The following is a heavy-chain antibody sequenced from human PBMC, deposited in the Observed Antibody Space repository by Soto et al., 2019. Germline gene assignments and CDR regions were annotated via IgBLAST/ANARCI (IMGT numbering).Heavy chain of an antibody. D-gene: IGHD1-26*01. CDR1: GFTFSAYS. CDR3: ASGKSGSYDY. Sequence: QVVESGGGLVQPGGSLRLSCAASGFTFSAYSMNWARQAPGKGLEWVSYITAGSDTVFYADSVKGRFTISRDNAKNSLYLQMNSLRDEDTAVYYCASGKSGSYDYWGQGTLVTVSS. J-gene: IGHJ4*02. V-gene: IGHV3-48*02. CDR2: ITAGSDTV.